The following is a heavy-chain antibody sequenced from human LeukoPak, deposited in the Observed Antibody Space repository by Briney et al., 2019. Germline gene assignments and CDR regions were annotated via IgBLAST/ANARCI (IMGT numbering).Heavy chain of an antibody. D-gene: IGHD3-22*01. CDR3: ARTGYYDSSGYYPGIDY. J-gene: IGHJ4*02. CDR2: IYTSGST. CDR1: GGSISSYY. Sequence: SETLSLTCTVSGGSISSYYWSWIRQPAGKGLEWIGRIYTSGSTNYNPSLKSRVTMSVDTSKNQFSLKLSSVTAADTAVYYCARTGYYDSSGYYPGIDYWGQGTLVTVSS. V-gene: IGHV4-4*07.